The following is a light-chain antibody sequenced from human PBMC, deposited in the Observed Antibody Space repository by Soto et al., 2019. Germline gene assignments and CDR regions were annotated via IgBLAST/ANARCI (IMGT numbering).Light chain of an antibody. CDR3: SSYTTSSTYV. CDR1: SSDVGGYDY. CDR2: DVR. V-gene: IGLV2-14*01. J-gene: IGLJ1*01. Sequence: QSALTQPASVSGSPGQSITISCTGTSSDVGGYDYVSWYQQHPGKAPKLMIYDVRNRPSGVSNRFSGSKSVNTASLTISGLQADDEADYSCSSYTTSSTYVFGTGTKLTVL.